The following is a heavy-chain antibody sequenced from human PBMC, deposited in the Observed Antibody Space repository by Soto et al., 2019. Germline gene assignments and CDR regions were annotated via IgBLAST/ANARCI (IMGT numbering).Heavy chain of an antibody. D-gene: IGHD1-26*01. CDR1: GYTFTSYD. CDR3: ARDQDSGSHYYRALDS. J-gene: IGHJ4*02. CDR2: MNPNSGNT. Sequence: GASVKVSCKASGYTFTSYDINWVRQATGQGLEWMGWMNPNSGNTGYAQKFQGRVTMTRNTSISTAYMELNSLRPEDTAMYYCARDQDSGSHYYRALDSWGQATLVTVSS. V-gene: IGHV1-8*01.